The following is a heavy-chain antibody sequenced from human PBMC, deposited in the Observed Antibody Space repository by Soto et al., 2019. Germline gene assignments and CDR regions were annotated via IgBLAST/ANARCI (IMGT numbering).Heavy chain of an antibody. Sequence: EVQLVESGGGLVKPGGSLRLSCAASGFTFSSYSMNWVRQAPGKGLEWVSSISSSSIYIYYADSVKGRFNISRDNAKNSLYLQMNGLRAEDTAVYYCARDITSWYPPDRFAPWGQGTLVTVSS. D-gene: IGHD2-2*01. CDR2: ISSSSIYI. J-gene: IGHJ5*02. V-gene: IGHV3-21*02. CDR1: GFTFSSYS. CDR3: ARDITSWYPPDRFAP.